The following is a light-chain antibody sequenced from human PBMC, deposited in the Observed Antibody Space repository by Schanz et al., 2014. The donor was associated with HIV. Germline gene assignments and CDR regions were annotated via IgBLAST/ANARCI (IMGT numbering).Light chain of an antibody. CDR2: AAS. CDR3: HQYASSSWT. V-gene: IGKV1-17*02. CDR1: QGIGNE. J-gene: IGKJ1*01. Sequence: DIQMTQSPSSLSASVGDTVTITCRASQGIGNELGWYQQKPGKAPKRLIYAASFLQSEVPSRFLGSRSGTEFTITITNLQPEDFATYYCHQYASSSWTFGQGTKVEIK.